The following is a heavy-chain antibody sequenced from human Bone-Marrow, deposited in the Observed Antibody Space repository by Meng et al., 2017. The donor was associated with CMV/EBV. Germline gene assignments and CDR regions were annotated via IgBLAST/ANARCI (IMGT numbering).Heavy chain of an antibody. J-gene: IGHJ4*02. Sequence: SVKVSCKASGVTFTSSAVQWVRQARGQRLEWIGWIVVGSGNTNYAQKFQERVTITRDMSTSTAYMELSSLRSEDTAVYYCAADRYCSSTSCYLTFDYWGQGTLVTVSS. CDR3: AADRYCSSTSCYLTFDY. V-gene: IGHV1-58*01. D-gene: IGHD2-2*01. CDR2: IVVGSGNT. CDR1: GVTFTSSA.